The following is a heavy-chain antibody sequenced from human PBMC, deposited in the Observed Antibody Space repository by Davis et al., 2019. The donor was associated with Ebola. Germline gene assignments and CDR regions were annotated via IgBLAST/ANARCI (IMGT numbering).Heavy chain of an antibody. V-gene: IGHV3-23*01. Sequence: GESLKISCAASGFTFSSYAMSWVRQAPGKGLEWVSAISGSGGSTYYADSVKGRFTISRDNSKNTLYLQMNSLRAEDTAVYYCAKAVGRFGGFDYWGQGTLVTVSS. CDR2: ISGSGGST. CDR3: AKAVGRFGGFDY. CDR1: GFTFSSYA. D-gene: IGHD3-16*01. J-gene: IGHJ4*02.